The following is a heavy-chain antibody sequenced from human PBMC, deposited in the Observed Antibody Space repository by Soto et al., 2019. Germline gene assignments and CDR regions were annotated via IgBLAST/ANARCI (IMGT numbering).Heavy chain of an antibody. CDR3: ARLGGYCSSTSCYGYYGMDV. CDR2: FYYSEST. D-gene: IGHD2-2*01. V-gene: IGHV4-39*01. CDR1: GGSISSGPYS. J-gene: IGHJ6*02. Sequence: QLQLQESGPGLVKPSETISLTCTAYGGSISSGPYSWGWIRQPPGEGLEWIGTFYYSESTYYNPSLESRVTLSVDTSKNQFSLKVSSVTVADTAVYYCARLGGYCSSTSCYGYYGMDVWGQGTTVTVSS.